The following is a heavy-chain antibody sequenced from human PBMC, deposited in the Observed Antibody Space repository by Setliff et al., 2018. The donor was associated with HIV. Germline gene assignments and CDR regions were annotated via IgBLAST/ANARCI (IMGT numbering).Heavy chain of an antibody. Sequence: PSETLSLTCTVSGASITGGNYYWSWIRQPPGKGLEWIGYVYYGPDTYYNPSLESRLTISMDTTNNQFSLMLTSVTAADTATYFCGRGPRAASSGYFKDWGQGTLVTVSS. CDR1: GASITGGNYY. J-gene: IGHJ1*01. D-gene: IGHD6-13*01. CDR3: GRGPRAASSGYFKD. V-gene: IGHV4-30-4*01. CDR2: VYYGPDT.